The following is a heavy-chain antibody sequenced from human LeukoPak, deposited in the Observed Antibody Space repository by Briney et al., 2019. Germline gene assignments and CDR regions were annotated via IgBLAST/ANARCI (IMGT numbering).Heavy chain of an antibody. V-gene: IGHV1-18*01. CDR1: GYSFTTYG. J-gene: IGHJ5*02. D-gene: IGHD3-16*01. Sequence: GASVKVSCKASGYSFTTYGISWVRRAPGQGLEWMGWISAYNGNTKYAQNLQGRVTMSTDTSTSTAYMELRSLTSDDTAVYYCARDRVGDSDFGWFDPWGQGTLVTVSS. CDR2: ISAYNGNT. CDR3: ARDRVGDSDFGWFDP.